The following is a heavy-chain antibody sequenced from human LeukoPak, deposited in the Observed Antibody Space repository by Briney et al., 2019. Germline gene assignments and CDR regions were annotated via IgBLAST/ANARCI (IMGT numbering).Heavy chain of an antibody. D-gene: IGHD3/OR15-3a*01. V-gene: IGHV4-39*01. Sequence: PSETLSLTCSVSGGSISSFTTHYWGWIRQPPGKGLEWIGSMYYSGTTYYNPSLESRVTISVDTSKNQFSLKLSSVTAADTAVYYCARHVFGLVNAFDIWGQGTTVTVSS. J-gene: IGHJ3*02. CDR1: GGSISSFTTHY. CDR3: ARHVFGLVNAFDI. CDR2: MYYSGTT.